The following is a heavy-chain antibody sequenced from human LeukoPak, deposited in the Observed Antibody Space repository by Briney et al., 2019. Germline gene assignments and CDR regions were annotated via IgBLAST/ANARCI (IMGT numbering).Heavy chain of an antibody. V-gene: IGHV1-46*01. CDR2: INPSGGST. Sequence: ASVKVSCKASGYTFTSYYMHWVRQAPGQGLEWMGIINPSGGSTSYAQKFQGRVTMTRDMSTSTVYMELSRLRSEDTAVYYCARDIGSGDGDLYYYYYYMDVWGKGTTVTVSS. J-gene: IGHJ6*03. D-gene: IGHD4-17*01. CDR1: GYTFTSYY. CDR3: ARDIGSGDGDLYYYYYYMDV.